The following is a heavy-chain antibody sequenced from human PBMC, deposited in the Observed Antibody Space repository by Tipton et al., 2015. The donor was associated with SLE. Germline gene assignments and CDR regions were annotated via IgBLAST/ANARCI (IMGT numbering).Heavy chain of an antibody. CDR3: VKQGLQEDGGWYFDL. D-gene: IGHD3-10*01. J-gene: IGHJ2*01. Sequence: VQLVQSGAEVKKPGESLKISCKGSGYSFSRYWIGWVRQMPGKGLEWMTMIYPADSDTRYSPSFQGQVTISVDKSISTAYLQWSSLKVSDNAMYYCVKQGLQEDGGWYFDLWGRGTLVTVSS. CDR1: GYSFSRYW. CDR2: IYPADSDT. V-gene: IGHV5-51*03.